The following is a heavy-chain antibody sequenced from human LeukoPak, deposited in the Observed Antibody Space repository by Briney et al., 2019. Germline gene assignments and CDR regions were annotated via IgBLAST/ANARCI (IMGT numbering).Heavy chain of an antibody. CDR1: GYTFSSYA. J-gene: IGHJ6*02. CDR2: INAGNGDT. D-gene: IGHD2-15*01. Sequence: ASVKVSCKGSGYTFSSYAMHWVRQAPGQRLEWMGWINAGNGDTKYSQKFQGSLTITRDTSATTTYMELSSLRSEDTAAYYCARGTGCTGGRCSYYGMDVWGQGTTVTVSS. V-gene: IGHV1-3*01. CDR3: ARGTGCTGGRCSYYGMDV.